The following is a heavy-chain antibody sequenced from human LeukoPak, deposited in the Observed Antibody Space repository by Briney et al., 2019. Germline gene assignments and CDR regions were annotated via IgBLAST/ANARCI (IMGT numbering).Heavy chain of an antibody. Sequence: PGGSLRLSCAASGFTFSSYAMHWVRQAPGKGLEWVAVISYDGSNKYYADSVKGRFTISRDNSKNTLYLQMNSLRAEDTAVYYCARGPNWNDDNYGMDVWGKGTTVTVSS. CDR1: GFTFSSYA. V-gene: IGHV3-30*04. J-gene: IGHJ6*04. CDR3: ARGPNWNDDNYGMDV. CDR2: ISYDGSNK. D-gene: IGHD1-1*01.